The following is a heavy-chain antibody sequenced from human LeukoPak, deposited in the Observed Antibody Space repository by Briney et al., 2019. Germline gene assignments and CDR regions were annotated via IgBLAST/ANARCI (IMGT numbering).Heavy chain of an antibody. J-gene: IGHJ3*02. V-gene: IGHV4-59*01. CDR3: ARGGARGSSAFDI. CDR2: IYYSGST. D-gene: IGHD3-10*01. CDR1: GDSISGFY. Sequence: SETLSLTCTVSGDSISGFYWSWIRQPPGKGLEWIAYIYYSGSTNYNPSLKSRVTILIETSKNQFSLSLRSVTAADTAVYYCARGGARGSSAFDIWGQGTMVTVSS.